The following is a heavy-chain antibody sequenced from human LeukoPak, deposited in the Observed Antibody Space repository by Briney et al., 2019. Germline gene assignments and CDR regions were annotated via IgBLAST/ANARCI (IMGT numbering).Heavy chain of an antibody. D-gene: IGHD5-18*01. Sequence: GGSLRLSCVASGITFSDYAVSWVRQAPEKGLDWVSVISGSTHKIRYADSVKGRFTISRDNSENIVYLQMNNLRAEDTAVYYCAGRVTGYSSGYVYWGQGTLVTVSS. CDR3: AGRVTGYSSGYVY. CDR1: GITFSDYA. CDR2: ISGSTHKI. V-gene: IGHV3-23*01. J-gene: IGHJ4*02.